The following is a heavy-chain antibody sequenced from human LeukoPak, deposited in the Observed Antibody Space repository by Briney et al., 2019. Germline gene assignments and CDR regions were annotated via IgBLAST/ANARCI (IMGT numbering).Heavy chain of an antibody. J-gene: IGHJ4*02. CDR1: GYTLTELS. CDR3: ATGPDTASPFDY. Sequence: ASVKVSCKVSGYTLTELSMHWVRQAPGKGLEWMGGFDPEDGETIYAQKFQGRVTMTEDTSTDTAYMELSSLRSEDTAVYYCATGPDTASPFDYWGQGTLVTVSS. CDR2: FDPEDGET. V-gene: IGHV1-24*01. D-gene: IGHD5-18*01.